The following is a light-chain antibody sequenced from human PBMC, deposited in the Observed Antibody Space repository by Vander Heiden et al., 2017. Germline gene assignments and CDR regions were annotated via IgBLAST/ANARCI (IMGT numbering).Light chain of an antibody. CDR1: QSVLYSSNNKNY. J-gene: IGKJ3*01. V-gene: IGKV4-1*01. CDR3: QQYYSTPLT. Sequence: DIVMTQSPDSLAVSLGDRATINCKSSQSVLYSSNNKNYLAWYQQKPGQPPKLLIYGASTRESGVPDRFSGSGSGTDFTLTSSSLQAEDVAVYYCQQYYSTPLTFGPGTKVDIK. CDR2: GAS.